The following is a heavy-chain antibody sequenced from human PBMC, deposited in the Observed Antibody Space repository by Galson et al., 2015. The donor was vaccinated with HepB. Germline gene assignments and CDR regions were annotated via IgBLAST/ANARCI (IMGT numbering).Heavy chain of an antibody. V-gene: IGHV3-15*01. CDR1: GFTFSNAW. CDR3: TTRPSSGWYSSAFDI. CDR2: IKSKTDGGTT. Sequence: SLRLSCAASGFTFSNAWMSWVRHAPGKGLEWVGRIKSKTDGGTTDYAAPVKGRFTISRDDSKNTLYLQMNSLKAEDTAVYYCTTRPSSGWYSSAFDIWGQGTMVTVSS. J-gene: IGHJ3*02. D-gene: IGHD6-19*01.